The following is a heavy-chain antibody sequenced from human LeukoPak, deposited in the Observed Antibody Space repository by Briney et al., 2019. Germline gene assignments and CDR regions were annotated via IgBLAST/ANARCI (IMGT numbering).Heavy chain of an antibody. Sequence: SETLSLTCTVSGGSISSGGYYWSWIRQHPGKGLEWIGYIYYSGSTYYNPSLKSRVTISVDTSKNQFSLKLSSVTAADTAVYYCARDYYDSSGYVYGMDVWGQGTTVTVSS. J-gene: IGHJ6*02. CDR1: GGSISSGGYY. D-gene: IGHD3-22*01. V-gene: IGHV4-30-4*08. CDR3: ARDYYDSSGYVYGMDV. CDR2: IYYSGST.